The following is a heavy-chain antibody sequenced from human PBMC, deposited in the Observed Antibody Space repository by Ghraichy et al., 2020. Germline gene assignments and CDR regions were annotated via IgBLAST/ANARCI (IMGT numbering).Heavy chain of an antibody. D-gene: IGHD3-10*01. J-gene: IGHJ6*02. CDR3: TRGGQRNRGQADGLVR. Sequence: GGSLRLSCAASGFSFSSYDMHWVRQITGKGLEWVSGIGTAGDTNYAGSVKGRLTISRENAKNFLYLQMNGLRAGDTAVYYCTRGGQRNRGQADGLVRWGQGTTVIVSS. CDR2: IGTAGDT. V-gene: IGHV3-13*01. CDR1: GFSFSSYD.